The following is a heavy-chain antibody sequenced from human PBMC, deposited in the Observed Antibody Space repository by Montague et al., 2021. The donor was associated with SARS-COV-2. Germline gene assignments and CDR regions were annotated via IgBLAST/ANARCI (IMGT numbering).Heavy chain of an antibody. CDR3: ARRGSSVWGVTVSAELDY. V-gene: IGHV4-34*01. Sequence: SETLSLTCSVYGRSFSGYYWSSIRQTPENGLERIAEITQRGRTNNNPSLKSRVIISVDTSKNQFSLKLSSVTAADTDVDYCARRGSSVWGVTVSAELDYWGQGILVIVSS. CDR2: ITQRGRT. CDR1: GRSFSGYY. D-gene: IGHD3-10*01. J-gene: IGHJ4*02.